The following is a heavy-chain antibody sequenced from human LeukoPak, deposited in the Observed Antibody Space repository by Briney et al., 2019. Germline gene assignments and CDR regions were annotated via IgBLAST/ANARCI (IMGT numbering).Heavy chain of an antibody. D-gene: IGHD6-6*01. V-gene: IGHV4-4*07. CDR1: GGSISYYY. CDR3: ARDRDYSNSLDY. J-gene: IGHJ4*02. CDR2: ICTSGTI. Sequence: PSETLSLTCTVSGGSISYYYWSWIRQPAEKGLEWIGRICTSGTINYNPSLKNRVTMSVDTSKNQFSLKLTSVTAADTAVYYCARDRDYSNSLDYWGQGTLVTVSS.